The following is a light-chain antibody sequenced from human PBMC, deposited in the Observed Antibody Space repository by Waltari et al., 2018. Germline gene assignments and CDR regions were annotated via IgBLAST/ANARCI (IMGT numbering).Light chain of an antibody. J-gene: IGLJ2*01. Sequence: HSVLTQPPSASGTPGQRVTISCSGSSSNIGTHYVDWYQQLPGTAPKLLMYRDEQRAPGVPARFPGSKSGTSASLAISGLRSEDEAEYYCATVADGLSGVFGGGTKLTVL. CDR1: SSNIGTHY. CDR2: RDE. CDR3: ATVADGLSGV. V-gene: IGLV1-47*01.